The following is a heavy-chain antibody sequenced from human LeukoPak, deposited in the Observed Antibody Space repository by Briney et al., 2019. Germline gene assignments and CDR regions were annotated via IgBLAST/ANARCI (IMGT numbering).Heavy chain of an antibody. V-gene: IGHV4-59*01. J-gene: IGHJ4*02. Sequence: SSETLSLTCTVSGGSLSNYYWSWIRQPPGKGLEWIGYIYYSGSTTYNPSLKSRVTISVDTSKNQFSLRLTSVTTADTAVYYCARSDRSSWAYFDYWGQGTLVTVSS. CDR1: GGSLSNYY. CDR2: IYYSGST. D-gene: IGHD6-13*01. CDR3: ARSDRSSWAYFDY.